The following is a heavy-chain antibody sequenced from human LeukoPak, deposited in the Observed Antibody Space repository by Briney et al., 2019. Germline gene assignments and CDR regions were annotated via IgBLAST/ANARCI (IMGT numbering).Heavy chain of an antibody. CDR3: ARVHRGYSYGRLDY. Sequence: GSLRLSCAASGFTFSFYSMNWVRQAPGKGLEWVSYISSSDNTIHYADSVKGRFTISRDNAKNSLYLEMNGLRDEDTAVYYCARVHRGYSYGRLDYWGQGTLVTVSS. J-gene: IGHJ4*02. CDR1: GFTFSFYS. D-gene: IGHD5-18*01. V-gene: IGHV3-48*02. CDR2: ISSSDNTI.